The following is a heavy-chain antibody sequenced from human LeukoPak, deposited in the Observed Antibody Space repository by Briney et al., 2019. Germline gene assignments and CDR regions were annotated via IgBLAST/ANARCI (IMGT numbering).Heavy chain of an antibody. D-gene: IGHD5-12*01. V-gene: IGHV1-8*01. Sequence: ASVKVSCKASGYTFISYDINWVRQATGQGLEWLEWMNPNSGGAGYAQNFQGRVSLTRDTSISTAYMELTNLGSEDTAVYYCARNLARTGDFDYWGQGTLVTVSS. CDR2: MNPNSGGA. J-gene: IGHJ4*02. CDR1: GYTFISYD. CDR3: ARNLARTGDFDY.